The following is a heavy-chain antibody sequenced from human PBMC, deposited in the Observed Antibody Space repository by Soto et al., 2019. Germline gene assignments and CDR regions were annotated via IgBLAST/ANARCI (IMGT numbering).Heavy chain of an antibody. CDR3: AHRHSSGWYPYNWFDP. J-gene: IGHJ5*02. CDR1: GFSLNTTGVA. D-gene: IGHD6-19*01. CDR2: IHWDDDK. V-gene: IGHV2-5*02. Sequence: SGPTLVNPTQTLRLTCTFSGFSLNTTGVAVAWVRQPPGKALEWLALIHWDDDKRYSPSLKSRLTITKDTSRNQVVLTMTNMDPVDTATYYCAHRHSSGWYPYNWFDPWGQGTLVTVSS.